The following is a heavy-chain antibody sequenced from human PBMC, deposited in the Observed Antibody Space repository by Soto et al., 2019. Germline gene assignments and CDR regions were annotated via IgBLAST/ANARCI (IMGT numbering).Heavy chain of an antibody. CDR1: GGSISSGGYY. J-gene: IGHJ5*02. D-gene: IGHD1-1*01. CDR2: IYYSGST. CDR3: ARARYNWNDVWFDP. Sequence: SETLSLTCTASGGSISSGGYYWSWIRQHPVKGLEWIGYIYYSGSTYYNPSLKSRVTISVDTSKNQFSLKLSSVTAADTAVYYCARARYNWNDVWFDPWGQGTLVTVSS. V-gene: IGHV4-31*03.